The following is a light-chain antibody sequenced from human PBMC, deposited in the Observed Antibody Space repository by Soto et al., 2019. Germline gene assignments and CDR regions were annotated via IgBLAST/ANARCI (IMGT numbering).Light chain of an antibody. Sequence: VVMTQSPATLSESPRKGVTLSCTANQGIGDTLAWYQQKPGQPPRLLIFGASNRATGVPARFSGSGSGTEFTLTISSLQSEDFAVYYCQQYSNWPPWTFGQGTMVDTK. V-gene: IGKV3-15*01. CDR1: QGIGDT. J-gene: IGKJ1*01. CDR2: GAS. CDR3: QQYSNWPPWT.